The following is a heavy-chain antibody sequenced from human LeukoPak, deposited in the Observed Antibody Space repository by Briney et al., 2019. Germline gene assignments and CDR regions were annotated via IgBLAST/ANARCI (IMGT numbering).Heavy chain of an antibody. V-gene: IGHV6-1*01. CDR1: GDSVSINSGT. Sequence: SQTLSLTCAISGDSVSINSGTWNWIRQSPARGLEWLGRTYYRSKWYNDYAVSVKSRITINPDTSKNQFSLQLHSVTPEDTAVYYCARDRTILATITGNYYYGMDVWGQGTTVTVSS. CDR3: ARDRTILATITGNYYYGMDV. D-gene: IGHD5-12*01. CDR2: TYYRSKWYN. J-gene: IGHJ6*02.